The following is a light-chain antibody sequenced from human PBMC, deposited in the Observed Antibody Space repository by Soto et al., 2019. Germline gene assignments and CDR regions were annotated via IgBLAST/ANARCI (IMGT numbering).Light chain of an antibody. J-gene: IGLJ2*01. V-gene: IGLV1-40*01. CDR2: GNS. CDR3: QSYDSSLSVV. Sequence: QLVLTQPPSVSGAPGQRVTISCTGSSSNIGAGYDVHWYQQLPGTAPKLLIYGNSNRPSGVPDRFSGPKSGTSASLAITGLQAEDEADYYCQSYDSSLSVVFGGGTQLTVL. CDR1: SSNIGAGYD.